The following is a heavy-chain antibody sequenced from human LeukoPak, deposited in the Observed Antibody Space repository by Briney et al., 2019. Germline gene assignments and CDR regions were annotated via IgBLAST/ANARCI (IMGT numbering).Heavy chain of an antibody. Sequence: PGGSLRLSCAASGFTFSSYAMSWVRQAPGKGLEWVSAISGSGGSTYYADSVKGRFTISRDNSKNTLYLQMNSLRAEDTAVYYCAKLLYPRCGSSWYLCYFDYWGQGTPVTVSS. D-gene: IGHD6-13*01. J-gene: IGHJ4*02. CDR2: ISGSGGST. CDR1: GFTFSSYA. CDR3: AKLLYPRCGSSWYLCYFDY. V-gene: IGHV3-23*01.